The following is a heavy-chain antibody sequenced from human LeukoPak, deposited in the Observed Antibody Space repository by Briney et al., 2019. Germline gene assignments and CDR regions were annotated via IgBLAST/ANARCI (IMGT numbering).Heavy chain of an antibody. CDR1: GFTFSIYA. Sequence: GGSLRLSCAASGFTFSIYAMTWVRQAPGKGLEWVSTISGSGVSTYYADSVKGRFTISRDNSKNTLYLQMNSLRAEDTAVYYCARDLESIAAAGYYFDYWGQGTLVTVSS. CDR3: ARDLESIAAAGYYFDY. CDR2: ISGSGVST. V-gene: IGHV3-23*01. J-gene: IGHJ4*02. D-gene: IGHD6-13*01.